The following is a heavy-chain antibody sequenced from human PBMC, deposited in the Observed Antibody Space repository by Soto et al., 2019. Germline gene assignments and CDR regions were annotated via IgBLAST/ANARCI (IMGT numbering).Heavy chain of an antibody. V-gene: IGHV3-15*01. Sequence: PLVESGGDLVKPGGSLSLSCAASGFTFSDVWMTWVRQAPGKGLEWVGRIKSKVHGETTEYIAPVKGRFTISRDDSKNTLYLQMNSLKTEDTAVYYCATGDCYGGSCNGFDIWGQGTMVTVSS. J-gene: IGHJ3*02. CDR2: IKSKVHGETT. CDR3: ATGDCYGGSCNGFDI. D-gene: IGHD2-15*01. CDR1: GFTFSDVW.